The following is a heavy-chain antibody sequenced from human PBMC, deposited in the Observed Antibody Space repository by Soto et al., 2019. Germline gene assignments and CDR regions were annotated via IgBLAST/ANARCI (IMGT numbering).Heavy chain of an antibody. J-gene: IGHJ4*02. V-gene: IGHV3-30*18. Sequence: QVQLVESGGGVVQPGTSLRLSCAASGFTFSGYGVHWVRQAPGKGLEWVATISYDETATYYSDSVKGRFTISRDNSKNTLFLQMNSLRTEDTVMYYCAKGSEWLVTWDLDYWGQGTLVTVSS. CDR3: AKGSEWLVTWDLDY. D-gene: IGHD6-19*01. CDR1: GFTFSGYG. CDR2: ISYDETAT.